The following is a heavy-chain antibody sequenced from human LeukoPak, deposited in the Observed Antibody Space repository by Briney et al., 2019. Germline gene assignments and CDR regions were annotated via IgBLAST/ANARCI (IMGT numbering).Heavy chain of an antibody. V-gene: IGHV1-2*02. CDR2: INPNSGGT. CDR1: GYTFTGYY. Sequence: ASVKVSCKASGYTFTGYYMHWVRQAPGKGLEWMGWINPNSGGTNYAQKFQGRVTMTRDASISTAYMELSRLKSDDTAVYYCARVRVTMVRGVITTNAFVIWGQGGIVTVSS. J-gene: IGHJ3*02. CDR3: ARVRVTMVRGVITTNAFVI. D-gene: IGHD3-10*01.